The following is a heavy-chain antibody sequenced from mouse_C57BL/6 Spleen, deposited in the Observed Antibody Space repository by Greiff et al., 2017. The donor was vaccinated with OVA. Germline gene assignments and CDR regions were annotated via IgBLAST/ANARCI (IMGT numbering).Heavy chain of an antibody. Sequence: QVQLQQSGAELVKPGASVKLSCKASGYTFTSYWMHWVKQRPGQGLEWIGMIHPNSGSTNYNEKFKSKATLTVDKSSSTAYMQLSSLTSEDSAVYYCARSYYYDRSYGYFDYWGQGTTLTVSS. J-gene: IGHJ2*01. CDR2: IHPNSGST. CDR3: ARSYYYDRSYGYFDY. D-gene: IGHD1-1*01. CDR1: GYTFTSYW. V-gene: IGHV1-64*01.